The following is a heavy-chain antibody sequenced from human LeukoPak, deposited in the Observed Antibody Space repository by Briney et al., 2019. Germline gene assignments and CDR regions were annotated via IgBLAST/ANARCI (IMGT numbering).Heavy chain of an antibody. J-gene: IGHJ5*02. CDR3: VRESRIMTTVRYWFDP. V-gene: IGHV4-34*01. CDR1: GGSISTYY. CDR2: INHSGST. Sequence: SETLSLTCTVSGGSISTYYWSWIRQPPGKGLEWIGEINHSGSTNYNPSLKSRVTISVDTSKNQFSLKLSSVTAADTAVYYCVRESRIMTTVRYWFDPWGQGTLVTVSS. D-gene: IGHD1-1*01.